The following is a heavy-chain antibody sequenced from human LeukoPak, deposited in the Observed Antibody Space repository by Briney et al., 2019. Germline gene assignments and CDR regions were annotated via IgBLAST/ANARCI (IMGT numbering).Heavy chain of an antibody. D-gene: IGHD6-13*01. Sequence: GGSLRLSCAASGFTVSSNYMSWVRQAPGKGLEGVAVIYSGGSTYYADSVKCRFTISRDNSKNTLYLQMISLRAADTAVYYCAKARGIAAAGTVYWGQGTLVTVSS. CDR3: AKARGIAAAGTVY. CDR1: GFTVSSNY. J-gene: IGHJ4*02. CDR2: IYSGGST. V-gene: IGHV3-66*01.